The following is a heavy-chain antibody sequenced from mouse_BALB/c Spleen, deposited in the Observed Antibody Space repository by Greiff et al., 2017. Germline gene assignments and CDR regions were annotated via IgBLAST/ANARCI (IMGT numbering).Heavy chain of an antibody. Sequence: EVQVVESGGGLVKPGGSLKLSCAASGFTFSDYYMYWVRQTPEKRLEWVATISDGGSYTYYPDSVKGRFTISRDNAKNNLYLQMSSLKSEDTAMYYCARDWVWGQGTSVTVSS. V-gene: IGHV5-4*02. CDR1: GFTFSDYY. CDR3: ARDWV. CDR2: ISDGGSYT. J-gene: IGHJ4*01.